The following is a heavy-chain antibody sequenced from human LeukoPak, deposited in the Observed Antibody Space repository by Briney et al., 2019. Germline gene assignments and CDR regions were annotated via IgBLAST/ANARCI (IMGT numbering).Heavy chain of an antibody. V-gene: IGHV3-33*01. D-gene: IGHD4-17*01. J-gene: IGHJ6*02. CDR3: AREGGDHRSDYYYGMDV. Sequence: PGGSLRLSCAASGFTFSSYGMHWVRQAPGKGLEWVAVIWYDGSNKYYADSVKGRFTISRDNSKNTLYLQMNSLRAEDTAVYYCAREGGDHRSDYYYGMDVWGQGTTVTVSS. CDR1: GFTFSSYG. CDR2: IWYDGSNK.